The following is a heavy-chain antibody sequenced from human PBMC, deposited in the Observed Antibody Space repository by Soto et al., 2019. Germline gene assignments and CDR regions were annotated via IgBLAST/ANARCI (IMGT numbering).Heavy chain of an antibody. CDR1: GGTFSSYT. CDR2: IIPILGIA. CDR3: ARGSMYYYGSGGYFKDY. J-gene: IGHJ4*02. D-gene: IGHD3-10*01. Sequence: QVQLVQSGAEVKKPGSSVKVSCKASGGTFSSYTISWVRQAPGQGLEWMGRIIPILGIANYAQKFQGRVTITAEKSTRTAYMELSSLRSEDTAVYYCARGSMYYYGSGGYFKDYWGQGTLVTVSS. V-gene: IGHV1-69*02.